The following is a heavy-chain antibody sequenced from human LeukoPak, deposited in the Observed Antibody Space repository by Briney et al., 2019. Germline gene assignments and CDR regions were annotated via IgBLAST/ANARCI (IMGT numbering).Heavy chain of an antibody. CDR1: GYSLTSYW. Sequence: KPGESLKISCKGSGYSLTSYWIGWVRQMPGKGLEGMGIIYPGDSDTRYSPSFQGQVTISADKSISTAYLQWSSLTASDTAMYYCAINPASGTDAFDIWGQGTMVTVSS. D-gene: IGHD6-13*01. CDR2: IYPGDSDT. CDR3: AINPASGTDAFDI. V-gene: IGHV5-51*03. J-gene: IGHJ3*02.